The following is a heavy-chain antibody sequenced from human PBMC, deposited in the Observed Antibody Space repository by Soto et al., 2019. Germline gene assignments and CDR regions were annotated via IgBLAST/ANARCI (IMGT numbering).Heavy chain of an antibody. CDR1: GFTFGSYW. V-gene: IGHV3-7*01. J-gene: IGHJ4*02. Sequence: GGSLRLSCEASGFTFGSYWMSWVRQAPGKGLEWVATIRQDGSEKHHVDSVKGRFTISRDNFQNTLFLQMNSLRADDTAVYYCAKARGDSWTTYFFDYWGQVALVTVYS. CDR3: AKARGDSWTTYFFDY. D-gene: IGHD4-4*01. CDR2: IRQDGSEK.